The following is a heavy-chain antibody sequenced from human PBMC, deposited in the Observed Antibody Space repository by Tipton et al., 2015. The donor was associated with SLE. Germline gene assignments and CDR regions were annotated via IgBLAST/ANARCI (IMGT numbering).Heavy chain of an antibody. Sequence: GLVKPSETLSLTCTVSGGSISSHYWSWIRQPPGKGLEWIGYIYYSGSTNYNPSLKNRVTISVDTSKNQFSLKLSSVTAADTAVYYCASGYCSSTSCYPNDRYYYGMDVWGQGTTVTVSS. J-gene: IGHJ6*02. CDR1: GGSISSHY. CDR2: IYYSGST. V-gene: IGHV4-59*11. CDR3: ASGYCSSTSCYPNDRYYYGMDV. D-gene: IGHD2-2*01.